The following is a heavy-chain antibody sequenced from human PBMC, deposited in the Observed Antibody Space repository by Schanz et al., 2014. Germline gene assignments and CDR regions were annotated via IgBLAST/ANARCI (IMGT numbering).Heavy chain of an antibody. CDR2: IIPILGIA. J-gene: IGHJ4*02. Sequence: QVQLVQSGAEVKKPGSSVKVSCKASGGTFSSYSISWVRQAPGQGLEWMGRIIPILGIANYAQKFQGRVTNTADKSTSTAYMDLSSLRPEDTAVYYCAKGQLLSYYFDYWGQGTLVTVSS. CDR1: GGTFSSYS. CDR3: AKGQLLSYYFDY. V-gene: IGHV1-69*02. D-gene: IGHD2-21*01.